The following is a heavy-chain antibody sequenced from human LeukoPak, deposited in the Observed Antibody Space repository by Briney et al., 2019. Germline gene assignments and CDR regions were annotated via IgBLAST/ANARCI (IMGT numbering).Heavy chain of an antibody. J-gene: IGHJ4*02. CDR2: VYYSGST. V-gene: IGHV4-59*08. D-gene: IGHD6-19*01. Sequence: PSETLSLTCTVSGGSISSYHWSWIRQPPGKGLEWIGYVYYSGSTSYNPSLKSRVTISVDTSKNQFSLKLSSVTAADTAVYYCARHEDSSGWCFDYWGQGTLVTVSS. CDR3: ARHEDSSGWCFDY. CDR1: GGSISSYH.